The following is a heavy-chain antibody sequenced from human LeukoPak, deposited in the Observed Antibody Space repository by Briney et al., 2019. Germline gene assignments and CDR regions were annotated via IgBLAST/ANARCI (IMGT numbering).Heavy chain of an antibody. V-gene: IGHV1-46*03. CDR3: ARDPQYYDFWSGYYNYYMDV. J-gene: IGHJ6*03. Sequence: ASXKVSCKASGYTFTSYYMHWVRQAPGQGLEWMGIINPSGGSTSYAQKFQGRVTMTRDTSTSTVYMELSSLRSEDTAVYYCARDPQYYDFWSGYYNYYMDVWGKGTTVTVSS. CDR2: INPSGGST. CDR1: GYTFTSYY. D-gene: IGHD3-3*01.